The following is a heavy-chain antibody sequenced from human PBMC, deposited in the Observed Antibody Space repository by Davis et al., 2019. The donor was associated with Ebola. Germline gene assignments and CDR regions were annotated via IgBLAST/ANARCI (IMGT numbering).Heavy chain of an antibody. D-gene: IGHD2-8*02. J-gene: IGHJ6*02. CDR1: GFTFSSYA. Sequence: GESLKISCAASGFTFSSYAMSWVRQAPGKGLEWVSAISGSGGSTYYADSVKGRFTISRDNAKNSLYLQMNSLRAEDTAVYYCAREGGYCTGGVCYMYYYGMDVWGQGTTVTVSS. CDR2: ISGSGGST. CDR3: AREGGYCTGGVCYMYYYGMDV. V-gene: IGHV3-23*01.